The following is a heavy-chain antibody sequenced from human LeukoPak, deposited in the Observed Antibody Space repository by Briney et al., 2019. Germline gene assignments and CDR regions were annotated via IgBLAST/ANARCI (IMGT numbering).Heavy chain of an antibody. V-gene: IGHV4-34*01. D-gene: IGHD3-9*01. CDR2: INHRGST. J-gene: IGHJ4*02. Sequence: SETPSLTCTVSGGSISGYYWSWIRQPPGKGLEWIGEINHRGSTKYNPSLKSRVTISVDTSKNQFSLNLRSATAADTAVYYCARGDILTGYSYWGQGTLVTVSS. CDR1: GGSISGYY. CDR3: ARGDILTGYSY.